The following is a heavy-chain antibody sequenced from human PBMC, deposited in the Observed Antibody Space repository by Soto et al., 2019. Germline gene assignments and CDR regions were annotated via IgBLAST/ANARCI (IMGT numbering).Heavy chain of an antibody. D-gene: IGHD3-10*01. J-gene: IGHJ3*02. CDR2: IVPMVGRR. V-gene: IGHV1-69*02. CDR1: GGSFSSYT. Sequence: QVQLVQSGAEVKKTGSSVKVSCKASGGSFSSYTISWVRQAPRQGLEWMGRIVPMVGRRIYAQKFQGRVAISAENTTTTAYMDLSNLASEDTAMYYCALDSGSDVFDIWGQGTLVTVSS. CDR3: ALDSGSDVFDI.